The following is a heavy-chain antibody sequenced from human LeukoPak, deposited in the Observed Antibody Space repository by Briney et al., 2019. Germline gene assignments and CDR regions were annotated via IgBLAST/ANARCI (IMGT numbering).Heavy chain of an antibody. D-gene: IGHD3-22*01. J-gene: IGHJ5*02. V-gene: IGHV3-23*01. CDR1: GFTFTSYA. CDR2: ISGSGGST. Sequence: PGGSLRLSCAASGFTFTSYAMSWVRQAPGKGLEWVSAISGSGGSTYYADSVKGRFTISRDNSKNTLYLQMNSLRAEDTAVYYCAKDPRVGYYDSSGPRGWFDPWGQGTLVTVSS. CDR3: AKDPRVGYYDSSGPRGWFDP.